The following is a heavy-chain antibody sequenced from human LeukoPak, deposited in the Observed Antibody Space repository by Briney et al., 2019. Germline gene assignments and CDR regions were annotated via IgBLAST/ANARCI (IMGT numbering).Heavy chain of an antibody. CDR3: ARDSGRSITIFGVVTGYNWFDP. J-gene: IGHJ5*02. V-gene: IGHV4-61*02. D-gene: IGHD3-3*01. Sequence: SETLSLTCTVSGGSISSGSYYWSGIRQPAGKGLEWIGRIYTSGSTNYNPSLKSRVTISVDTSKNQFSLKLSSVTAADTAVYYCARDSGRSITIFGVVTGYNWFDPWGQGTLVTVSS. CDR1: GGSISSGSYY. CDR2: IYTSGST.